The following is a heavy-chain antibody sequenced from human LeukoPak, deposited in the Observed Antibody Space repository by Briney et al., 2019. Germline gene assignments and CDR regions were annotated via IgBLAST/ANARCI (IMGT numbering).Heavy chain of an antibody. V-gene: IGHV1-18*01. D-gene: IGHD2-15*01. Sequence: SVKVSCKASGYTFTSYGIIWVRQAPGQGVEGMGWFNAYNGNTNYAQKLQGRVTMTTATSTSTAYMELRSLRSDDTAVYYCARGGYCSGGSCYAFDYWGQGTLVTVSS. CDR2: FNAYNGNT. CDR1: GYTFTSYG. J-gene: IGHJ4*02. CDR3: ARGGYCSGGSCYAFDY.